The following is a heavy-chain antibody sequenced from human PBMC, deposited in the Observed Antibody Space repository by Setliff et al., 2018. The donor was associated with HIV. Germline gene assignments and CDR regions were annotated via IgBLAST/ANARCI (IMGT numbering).Heavy chain of an antibody. V-gene: IGHV4-4*08. CDR2: LHSLGSSRVSDTP. CDR3: ARIVRWELVATSTFFYYYMDV. Sequence: KPSETLSLTCSVSSGSMTGHYWTWVRQPPGKGLEWIGYLHSLGSSRVSDTPNYSPSLESRVTISVDTSKNQLSLRLSSVTAADTAVYYCARIVRWELVATSTFFYYYMDVWGKGTTVTVSS. D-gene: IGHD1-26*01. CDR1: SGSMTGHY. J-gene: IGHJ6*03.